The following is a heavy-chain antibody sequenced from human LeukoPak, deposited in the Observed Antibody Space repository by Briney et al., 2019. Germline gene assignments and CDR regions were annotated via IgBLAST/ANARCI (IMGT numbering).Heavy chain of an antibody. CDR3: LISHLCSGGNCPHRTAFDV. J-gene: IGHJ3*01. D-gene: IGHD2-15*01. Sequence: GGSLRLSCAASGFTFTSYAMSWVRLAPGKGLEWVSSINGGGLSTYYADSVKGRFTISRDNSKNTLYLLMNSLRAEDTAVYYCLISHLCSGGNCPHRTAFDVWGQGTMVTVSS. V-gene: IGHV3-23*01. CDR2: INGGGLST. CDR1: GFTFTSYA.